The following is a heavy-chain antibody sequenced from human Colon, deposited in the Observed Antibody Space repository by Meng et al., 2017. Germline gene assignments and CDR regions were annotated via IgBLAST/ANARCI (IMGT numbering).Heavy chain of an antibody. Sequence: VLVGEALKKPGVSVKVSFKASGYTFTGYYIPWVHQATGQGLEWMRRINPNNGGTNYAQKFLGRVTMTRDTSISTESMDLSRLTSDDTAVYYCAREDSSSWYGHFEYFQHWGQGTLVTVSS. CDR2: INPNNGGT. V-gene: IGHV1-2*06. CDR3: AREDSSSWYGHFEYFQH. CDR1: GYTFTGYY. D-gene: IGHD6-13*01. J-gene: IGHJ1*01.